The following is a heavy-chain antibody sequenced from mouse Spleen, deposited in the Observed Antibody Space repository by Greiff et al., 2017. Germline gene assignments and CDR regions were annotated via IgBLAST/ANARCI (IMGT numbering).Heavy chain of an antibody. CDR3: ARRRDYSNYEGFAY. J-gene: IGHJ3*01. Sequence: QVQLKESGPELVKPGASVKISCKASGYAFSSSWMNWVKQRPGKGLEWIGRIYPGDGDTNYNGKFKGKATLTADKSSSTAYMQLSSLTSEDSAVYFCARRRDYSNYEGFAYWGQGTLVTVSA. CDR2: IYPGDGDT. CDR1: GYAFSSSW. V-gene: IGHV1-82*01. D-gene: IGHD2-5*01.